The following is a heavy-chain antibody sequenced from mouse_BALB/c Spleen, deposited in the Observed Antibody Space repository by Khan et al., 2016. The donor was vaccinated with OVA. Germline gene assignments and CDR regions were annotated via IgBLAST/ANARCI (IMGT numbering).Heavy chain of an antibody. Sequence: QIQLVQSGPELKKPGETVKISCKASGYIFTNYGMNWVKQAPGKGLKWMGWINTNTGEPTYAEEFKGRFAFSLENSASTADLQINNLKNEDTATYCSARDYGSSYGWFAYWGQGTLVTVSA. CDR2: INTNTGEP. V-gene: IGHV9-3*02. CDR1: GYIFTNYG. CDR3: ARDYGSSYGWFAY. J-gene: IGHJ3*01. D-gene: IGHD1-1*01.